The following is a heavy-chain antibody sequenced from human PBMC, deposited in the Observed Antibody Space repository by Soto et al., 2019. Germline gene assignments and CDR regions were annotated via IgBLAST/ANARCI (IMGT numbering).Heavy chain of an antibody. CDR3: ERWSWYPVLRAFDY. CDR1: GYTFSSYW. V-gene: IGHV3-7*05. J-gene: IGHJ4*02. D-gene: IGHD6-13*01. Sequence: GGSLRLSCAASGYTFSSYWMSWVRQAPGKGLEWVANIKQDGSEKYYVDSVKGRFTISRDNAKNSLYLQMDSLRAEDTAVYYCERWSWYPVLRAFDYWGQGTLVTVSS. CDR2: IKQDGSEK.